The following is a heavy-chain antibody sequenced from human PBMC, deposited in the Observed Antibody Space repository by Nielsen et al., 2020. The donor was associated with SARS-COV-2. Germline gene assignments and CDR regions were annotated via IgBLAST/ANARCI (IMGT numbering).Heavy chain of an antibody. D-gene: IGHD3-3*01. V-gene: IGHV3-23*01. Sequence: GESLKISCAGSGFTFSSHAMTWVRQAPGKGLEWVSGISGSGHITEYADSVKGRVTISRDNSKKTVYLQMNSLGAEDTAVYYCARGSDEGLALWGQGTLVTVSS. CDR1: GFTFSSHA. J-gene: IGHJ4*02. CDR2: ISGSGHIT. CDR3: ARGSDEGLAL.